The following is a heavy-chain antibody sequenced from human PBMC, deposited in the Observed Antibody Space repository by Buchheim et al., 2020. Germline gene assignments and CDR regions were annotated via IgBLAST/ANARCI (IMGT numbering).Heavy chain of an antibody. V-gene: IGHV3-73*01. Sequence: EDHLVQSGGGFVQAGESLRLSCEASGFTLSNFAVHWVRQNSGNGLELIGRIRSRRNNYATTYAPSVSGRFTMSRDDLKNTAFLRRDSLITEDTSIYYCSQVDASWGQGTL. CDR2: IRSRRNNYAT. J-gene: IGHJ4*02. D-gene: IGHD3-16*01. CDR1: GFTLSNFA. CDR3: SQVDAS.